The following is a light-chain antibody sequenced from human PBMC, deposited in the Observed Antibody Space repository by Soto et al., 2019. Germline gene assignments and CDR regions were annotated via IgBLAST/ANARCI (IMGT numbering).Light chain of an antibody. CDR2: KAS. CDR3: QQRSNWPAIT. CDR1: QTISSW. J-gene: IGKJ5*01. V-gene: IGKV1-5*03. Sequence: IQMTKSPSTLSGSVGDRVTITCWASQTISSWLAWYQQKPGKAPKLLIYKASTLKSGVPSGFSGSGSGTDFTLPISSLEAEDFAAYFGQQRSNWPAITFGQGTRLEI.